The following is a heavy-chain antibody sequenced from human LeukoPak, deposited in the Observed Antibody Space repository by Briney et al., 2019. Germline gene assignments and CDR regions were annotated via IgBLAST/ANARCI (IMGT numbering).Heavy chain of an antibody. CDR1: GYTLTELS. J-gene: IGHJ4*02. D-gene: IGHD3-10*01. CDR3: ATSLLGSDYLGY. V-gene: IGHV1-24*01. CDR2: FDPEDGET. Sequence: ASVKVSCKVSGYTLTELSMHWVRQAPGKGLEWMGGFDPEDGETIYAQKFQGRVTMTEDTSTDTAYMELSSLRSEDTAVYYCATSLLGSDYLGYWGQGTLVTVSS.